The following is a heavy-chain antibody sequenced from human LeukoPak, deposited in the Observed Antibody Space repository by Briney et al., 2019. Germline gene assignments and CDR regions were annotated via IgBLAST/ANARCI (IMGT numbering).Heavy chain of an antibody. Sequence: SETLSLTCTVSGGSISSYYWSWIRQPPGKGLEWIGYIYYSGSTNYNPSLKSRVTISVDTSKNQFSLKLSSVTAADTAVYYCARWPRYSSSWYYFDYWGQGTLVTVSS. CDR2: IYYSGST. V-gene: IGHV4-59*01. CDR3: ARWPRYSSSWYYFDY. J-gene: IGHJ4*02. CDR1: GGSISSYY. D-gene: IGHD6-13*01.